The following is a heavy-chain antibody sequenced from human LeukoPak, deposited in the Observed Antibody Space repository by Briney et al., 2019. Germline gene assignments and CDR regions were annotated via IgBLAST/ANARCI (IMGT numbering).Heavy chain of an antibody. CDR2: ISSSSSTI. Sequence: PGGSLRLSCGGSGFTFKSFSMNWVRQAPGKGLEWVSYISSSSSTIYYADSVKGRFTISRDNAKNSLYLQMNSLRAEDTAVYYCARAEGSDYWGQGTLVTVSS. J-gene: IGHJ4*02. CDR3: ARAEGSDY. CDR1: GFTFKSFS. V-gene: IGHV3-48*04.